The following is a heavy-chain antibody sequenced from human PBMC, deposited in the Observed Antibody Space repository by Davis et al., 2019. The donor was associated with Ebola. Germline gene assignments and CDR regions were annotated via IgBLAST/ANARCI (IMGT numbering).Heavy chain of an antibody. CDR2: ISGYNGNT. D-gene: IGHD3-9*01. CDR3: ARDAYFDILTGYYTQYYFEY. Sequence: ASVKVSCKASGYTFTNCGISWVRQAPGQGLEWMGWISGYNGNTNYAQNLQGRVTMTTDTSTSTAYMELRSLRSDDTAVYYCARDAYFDILTGYYTQYYFEYWGQGTLVTVSS. CDR1: GYTFTNCG. V-gene: IGHV1-18*01. J-gene: IGHJ4*02.